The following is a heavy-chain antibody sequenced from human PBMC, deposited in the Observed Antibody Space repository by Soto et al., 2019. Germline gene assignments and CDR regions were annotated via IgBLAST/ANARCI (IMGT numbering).Heavy chain of an antibody. Sequence: PSGTLSLTCAVYGGSFSGYYWSWIRQPPGKGLEWIGEINHSGSTNYNPSLKGRVTISVDTSKNQFSLKLSSVTAADTAVYYCARLGVRMYYDSSGYSRKPYYFDYWGQGTLVTVSS. CDR3: ARLGVRMYYDSSGYSRKPYYFDY. CDR2: INHSGST. D-gene: IGHD3-22*01. J-gene: IGHJ4*02. CDR1: GGSFSGYY. V-gene: IGHV4-34*01.